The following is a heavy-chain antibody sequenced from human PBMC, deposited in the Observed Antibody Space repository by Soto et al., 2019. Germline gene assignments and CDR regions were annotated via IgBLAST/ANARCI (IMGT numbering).Heavy chain of an antibody. V-gene: IGHV3-23*01. D-gene: IGHD2-15*01. CDR1: GFTFSSYA. CDR2: ISGSGATT. CDR3: APHVSCSGGSCQYDAFAI. Sequence: GGSLRLSCAASGFTFSSYAMTWVRQAPGKGLEWVSGISGSGATTSYADSVKGRFAMSRDTSENTLYLQMNSLGAEDTAAYYCAPHVSCSGGSCQYDAFAIRGQGTMVTVSS. J-gene: IGHJ3*02.